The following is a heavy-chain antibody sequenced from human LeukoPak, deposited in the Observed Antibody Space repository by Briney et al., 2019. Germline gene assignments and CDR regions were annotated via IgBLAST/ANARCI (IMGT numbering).Heavy chain of an antibody. V-gene: IGHV4-59*01. CDR3: VRGRSVTGVFRWGPKRNSHYSMDV. CDR1: GGSMSSYS. Sequence: SETLSLTCTVSGGSMSSYSWSWIRQSPEKGLEWIGYTYDSGSTTYNPSLKSRVTILVDTSQKQFSLKLGSVTAADTAMYYCVRGRSVTGVFRWGPKRNSHYSMDVWGQGTTVTVSS. CDR2: TYDSGST. J-gene: IGHJ6*02. D-gene: IGHD3-9*01.